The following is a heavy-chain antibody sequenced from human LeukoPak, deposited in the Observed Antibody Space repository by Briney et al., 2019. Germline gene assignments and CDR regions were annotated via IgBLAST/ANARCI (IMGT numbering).Heavy chain of an antibody. Sequence: PSETLSLTCTVSGSCIIGGSFFWSWIRQPAGRAPEWIGRVHPTGSTNYNPSLSNRVIVSLDTSNNQFSLRLMSVTAADSAVYYCVRGASVFDYWGQGAPVTVSS. V-gene: IGHV4-61*02. CDR2: VHPTGST. CDR3: VRGASVFDY. J-gene: IGHJ4*02. CDR1: GSCIIGGSFF.